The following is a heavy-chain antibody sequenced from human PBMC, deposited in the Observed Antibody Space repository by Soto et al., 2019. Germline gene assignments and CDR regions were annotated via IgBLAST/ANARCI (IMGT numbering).Heavy chain of an antibody. CDR3: ARAPVTTGSATRGRLDP. Sequence: SVKVSCKASGGALRRNAINWVRQAPGQGLEWMGEIIPIFGTTTYAQKFQGRVTISADKSTNTTYMDLSSLRSEDTAVYYCARAPVTTGSATRGRLDPSGPGTLLSVSS. CDR2: IIPIFGTT. V-gene: IGHV1-69*06. J-gene: IGHJ5*02. CDR1: GGALRRNA. D-gene: IGHD4-4*01.